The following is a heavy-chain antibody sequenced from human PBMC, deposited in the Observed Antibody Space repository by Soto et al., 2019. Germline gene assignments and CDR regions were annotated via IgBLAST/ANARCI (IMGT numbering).Heavy chain of an antibody. J-gene: IGHJ6*02. Sequence: PSETLSLTCVVSGGPVSGDDLYWSWIRHLPGKGLEWIANVYHTGTTYYNPSLKSRVSMSVDTSQNQFSLILASVTAAYTAVYYCASALVTDYNSIDYHYYFAMDFWGQGTSVT. CDR3: ASALVTDYNSIDYHYYFAMDF. D-gene: IGHD6-6*01. V-gene: IGHV4-31*02. CDR1: GGPVSGDDLY. CDR2: VYHTGTT.